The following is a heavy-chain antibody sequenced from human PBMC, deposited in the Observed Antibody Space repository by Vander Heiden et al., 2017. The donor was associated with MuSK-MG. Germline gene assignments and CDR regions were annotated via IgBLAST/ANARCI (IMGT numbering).Heavy chain of an antibody. J-gene: IGHJ4*02. V-gene: IGHV3-23*01. Sequence: EVQLLESGGGLVQPRGSLSLSCAASGFTFSSYAMGWVRQAPGKGLEWVSAISGSGGSTYYADSVKGRFTISRDNSKNTLYLQMNSLRAEDTAVYYCAKRSGWYSRVFDYWGQGTLVTVSS. CDR3: AKRSGWYSRVFDY. D-gene: IGHD6-19*01. CDR1: GFTFSSYA. CDR2: ISGSGGST.